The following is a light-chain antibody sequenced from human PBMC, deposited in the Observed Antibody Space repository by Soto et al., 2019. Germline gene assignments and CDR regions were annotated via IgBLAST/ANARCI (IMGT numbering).Light chain of an antibody. J-gene: IGKJ4*01. Sequence: DIQLTQSPSFLSASVGDRVTITCRASQGISSYLAWYQQKPGKAPKLLMYAASTLQSGVPSRFSGSGSGTEFTLTISSLQPEDFATYYCQQLNSYPLTFGGGTKVGIK. CDR1: QGISSY. CDR2: AAS. CDR3: QQLNSYPLT. V-gene: IGKV1-9*01.